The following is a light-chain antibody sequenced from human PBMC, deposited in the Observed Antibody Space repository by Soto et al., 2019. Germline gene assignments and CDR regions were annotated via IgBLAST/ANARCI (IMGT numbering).Light chain of an antibody. CDR1: QSVSTNF. J-gene: IGKJ1*01. Sequence: EIVLTQSPGTLSLSPGEGATLSCRASQSVSTNFFAWYQQKPGQAPRLLIYGASTRATGVPDRFSGSGSGTDFTLTISRLEPEDFAVYSCQQYGRTSWTLGQGTKVDIK. CDR3: QQYGRTSWT. V-gene: IGKV3-20*01. CDR2: GAS.